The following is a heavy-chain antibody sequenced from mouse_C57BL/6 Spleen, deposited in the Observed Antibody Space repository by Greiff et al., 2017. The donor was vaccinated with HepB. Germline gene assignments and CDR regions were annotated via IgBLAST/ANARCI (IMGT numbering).Heavy chain of an antibody. Sequence: QVQLQQPGAELVMPGASVKLSCKASGYTFTSYLMHWVKQRPGQGLEWIGEIDPSDSYTNYNQKFKGKSTLTVDKSSSTAYMQLSSLTSEDSAVYYCARRYESLYWYFDVWGTGTTVTVSS. CDR1: GYTFTSYL. V-gene: IGHV1-69*01. CDR3: ARRYESLYWYFDV. CDR2: IDPSDSYT. J-gene: IGHJ1*03. D-gene: IGHD2-14*01.